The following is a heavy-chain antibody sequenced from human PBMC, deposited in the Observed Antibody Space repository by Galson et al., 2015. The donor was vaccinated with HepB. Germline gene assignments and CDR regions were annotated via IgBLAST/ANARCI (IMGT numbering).Heavy chain of an antibody. CDR2: MNPNSGNT. CDR3: ARGSARLRRGYYMDV. V-gene: IGHV1-8*01. J-gene: IGHJ6*03. D-gene: IGHD4-17*01. CDR1: GYTFTSYD. Sequence: SVKASCKASGYTFTSYDINWVRQATGQGLEWMGWMNPNSGNTGYAQKFQGRVTMTRNTSISTAYMELSSLRSEDTAVYYCARGSARLRRGYYMDVWGKGTTVTVSS.